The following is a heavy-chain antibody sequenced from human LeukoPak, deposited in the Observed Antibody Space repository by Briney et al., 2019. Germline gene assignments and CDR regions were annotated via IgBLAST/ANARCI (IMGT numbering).Heavy chain of an antibody. J-gene: IGHJ6*02. V-gene: IGHV3-30*03. CDR1: GFTFSSYG. D-gene: IGHD3-10*01. CDR2: ISYDGSNK. CDR3: AIPPLSGTGSSRPLAEMDV. Sequence: GGSLRLSCAASGFTFSSYGMHWVRQAPGKGLEWVAVISYDGSNKYYADSVKGRFTISRDNSKNTLYLQMNSLRAEDTAVYYCAIPPLSGTGSSRPLAEMDVWGQGTTVTVSS.